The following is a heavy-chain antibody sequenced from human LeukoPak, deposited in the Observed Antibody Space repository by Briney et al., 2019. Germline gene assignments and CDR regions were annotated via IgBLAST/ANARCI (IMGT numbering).Heavy chain of an antibody. CDR2: IKQDGSEK. D-gene: IGHD2-2*01. Sequence: PGGSLRLSCAASGFTFSSYWMSWVRRAPGKGLEWVANIKQDGSEKYYVDSVKGRFTISRDNAKNSLYLQMNSLRAEDTAVYYCARDLDIVVVPAVMGYWGQGTLVTVSS. V-gene: IGHV3-7*01. J-gene: IGHJ4*02. CDR3: ARDLDIVVVPAVMGY. CDR1: GFTFSSYW.